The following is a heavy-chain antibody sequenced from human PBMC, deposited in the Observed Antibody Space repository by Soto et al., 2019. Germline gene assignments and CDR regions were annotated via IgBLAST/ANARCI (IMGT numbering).Heavy chain of an antibody. CDR3: ARGGAFVGVPKYYSYSYMDG. J-gene: IGHJ6*03. CDR2: MNPNSGNT. D-gene: IGHD3-3*01. CDR1: GYTFTSYD. V-gene: IGHV1-8*01. Sequence: ASVKVSCKASGYTFTSYDINWVRQATGQGLEWMGWMNPNSGNTGYAQKFQGRVTMTRNTSISTAYMELSSLRSEDTAVYYCARGGAFVGVPKYYSYSYMDGGGKGTRVTVSS.